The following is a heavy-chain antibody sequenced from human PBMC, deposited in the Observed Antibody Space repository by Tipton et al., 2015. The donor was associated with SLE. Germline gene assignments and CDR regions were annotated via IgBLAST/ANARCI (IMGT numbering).Heavy chain of an antibody. CDR2: IYTSGST. J-gene: IGHJ6*02. CDR3: ARENGDYGYYYYGMDV. D-gene: IGHD4-17*01. Sequence: TLSLTCTVSGGSISSSSYHWGWIRQPAGKGLEWIGRIYTSGSTTYNPSLKSRVTMSVDTSKNQFYLKLSSVTAADTAVYYCARENGDYGYYYYGMDVWGQGTTVTVSS. CDR1: GGSISSSSYH. V-gene: IGHV4-61*02.